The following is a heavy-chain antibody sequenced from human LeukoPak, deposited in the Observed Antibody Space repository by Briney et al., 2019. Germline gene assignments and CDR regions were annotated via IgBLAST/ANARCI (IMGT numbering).Heavy chain of an antibody. D-gene: IGHD3-3*01. Sequence: SETLSLTCTGSGVSLSSSSYYWGWIRQPPGKGLAWIAYIDNRGNTNYNPSLRSRVTISIDTSKNQFSLKLSSVTAADTAVYYCARWGDGSGSYRGFDIWGQGTMVTVSS. CDR3: ARWGDGSGSYRGFDI. V-gene: IGHV4-39*07. CDR1: GVSLSSSSYY. CDR2: IDNRGNT. J-gene: IGHJ3*02.